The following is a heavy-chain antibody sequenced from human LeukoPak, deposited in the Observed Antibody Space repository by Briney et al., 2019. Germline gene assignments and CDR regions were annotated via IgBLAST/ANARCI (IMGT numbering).Heavy chain of an antibody. J-gene: IGHJ4*02. V-gene: IGHV1-18*01. CDR2: ISAYKGNT. D-gene: IGHD1-26*01. CDR3: GRGGWSGNSYVIDY. CDR1: GYTFTNYG. Sequence: GASVKVSCKASGYTFTNYGISWVRQAPGQGLEWMGRISAYKGNTNYAQKVQGRVTMTTDTSTSTAYMELRSLMFDDTAVYYCGRGGWSGNSYVIDYWGQGTLVTVSS.